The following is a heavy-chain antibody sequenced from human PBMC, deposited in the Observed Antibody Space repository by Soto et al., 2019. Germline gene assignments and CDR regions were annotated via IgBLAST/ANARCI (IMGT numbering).Heavy chain of an antibody. CDR3: ERPSRASFALDV. D-gene: IGHD3-16*01. CDR1: GYSFTIYW. Sequence: GESLKISCKCSGYSFTIYWIGWVRQMPGKGLEWMGSIYPSDSYTRYSPSFEGHVTISADKSISTAYLQWSSSKASDSAVYYCERPSRASFALDVWGQGTTVTVSS. V-gene: IGHV5-51*01. CDR2: IYPSDSYT. J-gene: IGHJ6*02.